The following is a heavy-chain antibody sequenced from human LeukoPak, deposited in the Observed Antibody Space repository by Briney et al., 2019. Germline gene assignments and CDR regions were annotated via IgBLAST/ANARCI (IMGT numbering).Heavy chain of an antibody. CDR2: INHSGST. Sequence: PSEILSLTCAVYGGSFSGYYWSWIRQPPGKGLEWIGEINHSGSTNYNPSLKSRVTISVDTSKNQFSLKLSSVTAADTAVYYCARAPGGTDGGKGKYYFDYWGQGTLVTVSS. V-gene: IGHV4-34*01. J-gene: IGHJ4*02. CDR3: ARAPGGTDGGKGKYYFDY. CDR1: GGSFSGYY. D-gene: IGHD4-23*01.